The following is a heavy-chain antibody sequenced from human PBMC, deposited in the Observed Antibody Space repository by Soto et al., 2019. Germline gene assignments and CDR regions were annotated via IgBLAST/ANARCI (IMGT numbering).Heavy chain of an antibody. V-gene: IGHV4-34*01. CDR3: ARGISMKVAVQGEAPDKYYFDS. CDR2: VNHSGNT. CDR1: GGSFSGYY. Sequence: SETLSLTCAVYGGSFSGYYWTWIRQPPGKGLEWIGEVNHSGNTNENPSLKSRVTISVDTSKNQFSLKLRSVTAEDTAVYYCARGISMKVAVQGEAPDKYYFDSWGQGGLVTVSS. J-gene: IGHJ4*02. D-gene: IGHD3-22*01.